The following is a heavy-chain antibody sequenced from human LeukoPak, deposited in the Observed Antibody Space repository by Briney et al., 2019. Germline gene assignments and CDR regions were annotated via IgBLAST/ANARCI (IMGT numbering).Heavy chain of an antibody. CDR1: GFTFSSYE. CDR3: ARDDYDIVTGYYSMYSYGVDV. V-gene: IGHV3-48*03. CDR2: ISSGGMTI. Sequence: GGSLRLSCEASGFTFSSYEMNWVRQAPGKGLEWISYISSGGMTIYYADSVRGRFTVSRDNTKNSLFLQMNSLRAEDTAVYFCARDDYDIVTGYYSMYSYGVDVWGQGSAVTVSS. D-gene: IGHD3-9*01. J-gene: IGHJ6*02.